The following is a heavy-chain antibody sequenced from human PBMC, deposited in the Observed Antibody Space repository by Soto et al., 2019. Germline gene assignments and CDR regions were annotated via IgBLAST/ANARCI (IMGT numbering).Heavy chain of an antibody. CDR1: GGTFNRHA. CDR3: ARSIAAAGLYYYGMDV. J-gene: IGHJ6*02. D-gene: IGHD6-13*01. CDR2: IIPIFGTA. V-gene: IGHV1-69*01. Sequence: QVQLVQSGAEVRKPGSSVKVSCKASGGTFNRHAISWVRQAPGQGLEWMGGIIPIFGTANYAQKFQGRVTITADESTSTAYMELSSLRSEDTAVYYCARSIAAAGLYYYGMDVWGQGTTVTVSS.